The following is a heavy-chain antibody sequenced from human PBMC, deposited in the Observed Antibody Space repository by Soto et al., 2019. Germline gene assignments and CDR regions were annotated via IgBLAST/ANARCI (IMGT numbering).Heavy chain of an antibody. V-gene: IGHV1-69*13. D-gene: IGHD3-22*01. CDR3: ARSYYYDSSGYHDY. CDR1: GGTFSSYA. Sequence: SVKVSCKASGGTFSSYAISWVRQAPGQGLEWMGGIIPIFGTANYAQKFQGRVTITADESTSTAYMELSSLRSEDTAVYYCARSYYYDSSGYHDYWGQGTLVTVSS. CDR2: IIPIFGTA. J-gene: IGHJ4*02.